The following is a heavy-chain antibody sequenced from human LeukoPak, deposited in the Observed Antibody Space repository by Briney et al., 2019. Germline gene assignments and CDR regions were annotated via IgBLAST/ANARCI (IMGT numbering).Heavy chain of an antibody. CDR3: ARGHSSSSPFDY. V-gene: IGHV4-34*01. CDR2: INHSGST. CDR1: GGPFSGYY. J-gene: IGHJ4*02. Sequence: SETLSLTCAVYGGPFSGYYWSWIRQPPGKGLEWIGEINHSGSTNYNPSLKSRVTISVDTSKNQFSLKLSSVTAADTAVYYRARGHSSSSPFDYWGQGTLVTVSS. D-gene: IGHD6-6*01.